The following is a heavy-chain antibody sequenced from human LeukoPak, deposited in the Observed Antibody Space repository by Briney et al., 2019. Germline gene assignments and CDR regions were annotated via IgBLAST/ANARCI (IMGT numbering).Heavy chain of an antibody. V-gene: IGHV3-21*01. J-gene: IGHJ5*02. CDR3: ARGQKRYSSPFDP. D-gene: IGHD6-13*01. CDR1: GFTFSSYS. Sequence: GGSLRLSCAASGFTFSSYSMNWVRQAPGKGLEWVSSISSSSSYIYYADSVKGRFTISRDNAKNSLYLQMNSLRAEDTAVYYCARGQKRYSSPFDPWGQGTLVTVSS. CDR2: ISSSSSYI.